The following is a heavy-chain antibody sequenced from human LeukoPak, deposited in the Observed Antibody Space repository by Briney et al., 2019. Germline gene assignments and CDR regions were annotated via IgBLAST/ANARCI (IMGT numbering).Heavy chain of an antibody. CDR1: GGTFSSYA. CDR3: ARELSGYESRVGYYYMDV. V-gene: IGHV1-69*01. J-gene: IGHJ6*03. D-gene: IGHD5-12*01. CDR2: IIPIFGTA. Sequence: SVKVSCKASGGTFSSYAISWVRQAPGQELEWMGGIIPIFGTANYAQKFQGRVTITADESTSTAYMELSSLRSEDTAVYYCARELSGYESRVGYYYMDVWGKGTTVTVSS.